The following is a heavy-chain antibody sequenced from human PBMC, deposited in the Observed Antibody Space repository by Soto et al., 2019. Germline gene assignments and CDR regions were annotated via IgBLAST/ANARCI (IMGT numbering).Heavy chain of an antibody. CDR3: ARDRRGGTRPHYYDSSGDYNPFDR. CDR1: GGSISFYY. D-gene: IGHD3-22*01. Sequence: SETLSLTCTVSGGSISFYYWSWIRQPAGKGLEWIGRVYSSGNTNYNPSLKSRLTMSVDTSNNQFSLKLRSVTAADTAMYYCARDRRGGTRPHYYDSSGDYNPFDRWGQGTLVTVSS. CDR2: VYSSGNT. J-gene: IGHJ4*02. V-gene: IGHV4-4*07.